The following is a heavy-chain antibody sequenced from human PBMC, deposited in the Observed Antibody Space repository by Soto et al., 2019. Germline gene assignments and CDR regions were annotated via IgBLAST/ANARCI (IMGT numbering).Heavy chain of an antibody. CDR2: IIPIFGTA. CDR3: ARAPIPKLRLGELSLVVGPMDV. Sequence: GASVKVSCKASGGTFSSYAISWVRQAPGQGLEWMGGIIPIFGTANYAQKFQGRVTITADESTSTAYMELSSLRSEDTAVYYCARAPIPKLRLGELSLVVGPMDVWGQGTTVTVSS. CDR1: GGTFSSYA. D-gene: IGHD3-16*02. V-gene: IGHV1-69*13. J-gene: IGHJ6*02.